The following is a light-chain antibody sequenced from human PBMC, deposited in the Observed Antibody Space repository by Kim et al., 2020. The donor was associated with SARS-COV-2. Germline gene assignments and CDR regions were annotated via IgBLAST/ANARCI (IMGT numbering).Light chain of an antibody. V-gene: IGKV1-9*01. CDR2: AAS. Sequence: SAAGGDRVTMTCRASQGISRYFAWSQQKPGKAPKPLIYAASTVQSGVPSMFRGSGSGREFTLTMSSVQPEDFATYYCQQRNSYPPSWGQGNKLEI. J-gene: IGKJ2*03. CDR3: QQRNSYPPS. CDR1: QGISRY.